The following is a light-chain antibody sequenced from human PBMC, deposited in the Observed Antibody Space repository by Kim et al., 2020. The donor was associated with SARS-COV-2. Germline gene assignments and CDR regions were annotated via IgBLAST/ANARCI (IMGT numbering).Light chain of an antibody. Sequence: QSALTQPPSASGSPGQSVTISCTGTSSDVGAYDYVSWYQQHSGKAPKLLIHEVTKRPSGVPDRFSGSKSGNTASLTVFGLQTEDEADYYCSSYADNNNFVVLGGGTQLTVL. CDR2: EVT. J-gene: IGLJ2*01. CDR3: SSYADNNNFVV. CDR1: SSDVGAYDY. V-gene: IGLV2-8*01.